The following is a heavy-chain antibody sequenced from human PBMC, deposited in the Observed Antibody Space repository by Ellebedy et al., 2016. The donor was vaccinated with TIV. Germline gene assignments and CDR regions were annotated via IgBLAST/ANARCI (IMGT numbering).Heavy chain of an antibody. J-gene: IGHJ6*02. D-gene: IGHD2-21*02. V-gene: IGHV1-69*06. CDR2: IIPIFGTA. CDR3: ARDAYGLFGGDLRQGYYYYNMDV. CDR1: GGTFSSYA. Sequence: ASVKVSCKASGGTFSSYAISWVRQAPGQGLEWMGGIIPIFGTANYAQKFQGRVSITADKSTRTAYMELSSLRSEDTAVYYCARDAYGLFGGDLRQGYYYYNMDVWGQGTTVTVSS.